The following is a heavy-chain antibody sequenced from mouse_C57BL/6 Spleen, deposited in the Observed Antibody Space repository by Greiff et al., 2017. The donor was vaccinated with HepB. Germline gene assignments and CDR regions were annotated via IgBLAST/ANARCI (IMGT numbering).Heavy chain of an antibody. CDR1: GYTFTDYE. V-gene: IGHV1-15*01. CDR2: IDPETGGT. J-gene: IGHJ2*01. Sequence: VQLQQSGAELVRPGASVTLSCKASGYTFTDYEMHWVKQTPVHGLEWIGAIDPETGGTAYNQKFKGKAILTADKSSSTAHMELRSLTSEDSAVFYCRRELLYYFDYWGQGTTLTVSS. CDR3: RRELLYYFDY. D-gene: IGHD2-1*01.